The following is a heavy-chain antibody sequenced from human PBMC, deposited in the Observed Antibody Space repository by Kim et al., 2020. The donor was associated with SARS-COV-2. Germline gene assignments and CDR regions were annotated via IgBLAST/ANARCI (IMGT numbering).Heavy chain of an antibody. CDR2: ISGSGGST. CDR3: AKAPHTLRYFDWLSRLFQH. D-gene: IGHD3-9*01. Sequence: GGSLRLSCAASGFTFSSYAMSWVRQAPGKGLEWVSAISGSGGSTYYADSVKGRFTISRDNSKNTLYLQMNSLRAEDTAVYYCAKAPHTLRYFDWLSRLFQHWGQGTLVTVSS. J-gene: IGHJ1*01. CDR1: GFTFSSYA. V-gene: IGHV3-23*01.